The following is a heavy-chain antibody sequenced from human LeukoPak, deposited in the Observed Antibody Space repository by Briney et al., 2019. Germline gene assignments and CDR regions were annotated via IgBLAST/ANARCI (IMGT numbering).Heavy chain of an antibody. J-gene: IGHJ4*02. Sequence: GGSLRLPCAASGFTFGSYWMTWVRQAPGKGLEWVANIKQDGSERYYVDSMKGRITISRDNAKKSLYLEVNSLSAEDTAVYYCVRDGGYSGYEYWGQGTLVTVSS. CDR2: IKQDGSER. D-gene: IGHD5-12*01. CDR1: GFTFGSYW. V-gene: IGHV3-7*04. CDR3: VRDGGYSGYEY.